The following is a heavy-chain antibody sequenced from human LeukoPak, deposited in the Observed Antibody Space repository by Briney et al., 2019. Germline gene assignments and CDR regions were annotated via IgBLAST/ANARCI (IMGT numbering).Heavy chain of an antibody. CDR2: IYYSGST. CDR1: GGSISSYY. V-gene: IGHV4-59*01. D-gene: IGHD3-10*01. CDR3: ARVTESYGSGRRHNYYYYYMDV. J-gene: IGHJ6*03. Sequence: SETLSLTCAVYGGSISSYYWSWIRQPPGKGLEWIGYIYYSGSTNYNPSLQSRVTISVDTSKNQFSLKLSSVTAADTAVYYCARVTESYGSGRRHNYYYYYMDVWGKGTTVTISS.